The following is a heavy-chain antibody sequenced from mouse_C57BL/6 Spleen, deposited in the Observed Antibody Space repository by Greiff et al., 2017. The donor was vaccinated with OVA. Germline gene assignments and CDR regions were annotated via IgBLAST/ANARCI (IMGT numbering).Heavy chain of an antibody. J-gene: IGHJ2*01. V-gene: IGHV14-4*01. CDR2: IDPENGDT. CDR1: GFNIKDDY. Sequence: VQLKESGAELVRPGASVKLSCTASGFNIKDDYMHWVKQRPEQGLEWIGWIDPENGDTEYASKFQGKATITADTSSNTAYLQLSSLTSEDTAVYYCTTMLITTVVATNWGQGTTLTVSS. D-gene: IGHD1-1*01. CDR3: TTMLITTVVATN.